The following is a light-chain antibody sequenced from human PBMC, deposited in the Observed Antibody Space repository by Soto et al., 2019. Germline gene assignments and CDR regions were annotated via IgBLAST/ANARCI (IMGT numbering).Light chain of an antibody. CDR3: CSYAGSSTSV. V-gene: IGLV2-23*01. Sequence: QSALTQPASVSGSPGQSITISCTGTSSDVGSYNLVSWYQQHPGKAPKLMIYEGSKRPSGVSNRFSGSKSGNTASLTIAGLQADDEADYYCCSYAGSSTSVFGGWTKVTVL. J-gene: IGLJ2*01. CDR1: SSDVGSYNL. CDR2: EGS.